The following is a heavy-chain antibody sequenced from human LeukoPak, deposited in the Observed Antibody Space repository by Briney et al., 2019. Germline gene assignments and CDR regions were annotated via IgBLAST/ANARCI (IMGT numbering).Heavy chain of an antibody. CDR3: ARDFGLVRYSYGSIYYFDY. Sequence: ASVKVSCKASGYTFTSYGISWVRQAPGQGLEWMGGISAYNGNTNYAQKLQGRVTMTTDTSTGTAYMELRSLRSDDTAVYYCARDFGLVRYSYGSIYYFDYWGQGTLVTVSS. D-gene: IGHD5-18*01. V-gene: IGHV1-18*01. J-gene: IGHJ4*02. CDR1: GYTFTSYG. CDR2: ISAYNGNT.